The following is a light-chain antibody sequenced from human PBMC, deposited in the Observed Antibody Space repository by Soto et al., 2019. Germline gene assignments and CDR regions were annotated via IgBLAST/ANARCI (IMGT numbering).Light chain of an antibody. CDR1: SSDVGSFNL. CDR3: CSYAGTRTSYV. CDR2: EDS. V-gene: IGLV2-23*01. Sequence: QSALTQPASVSVSPGQSITISCTGTSSDVGSFNLVSWYQQHPGKAPKLVTYEDSKGASGVSNRFSGSKSGNTASLTISGLQAEDEADYYCCSYAGTRTSYVFGTGTKVTVL. J-gene: IGLJ1*01.